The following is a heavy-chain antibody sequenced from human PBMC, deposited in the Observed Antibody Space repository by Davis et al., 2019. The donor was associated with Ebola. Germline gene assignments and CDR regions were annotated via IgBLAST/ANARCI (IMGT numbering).Heavy chain of an antibody. V-gene: IGHV3-66*02. CDR2: IYSSGRT. J-gene: IGHJ1*01. Sequence: GESLKISCAASGFAFTGYWMGWVRQAPGKGLEWVAVIYSSGRTFYADSVKGRFTISRDNSNNTLYLQMDTLRTEDTAVYHCARGISGGTVTLGDWGQGTLVTVSS. D-gene: IGHD3-16*01. CDR3: ARGISGGTVTLGD. CDR1: GFAFTGYW.